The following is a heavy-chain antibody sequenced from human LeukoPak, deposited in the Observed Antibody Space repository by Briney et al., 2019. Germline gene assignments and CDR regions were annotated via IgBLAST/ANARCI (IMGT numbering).Heavy chain of an antibody. D-gene: IGHD1-26*01. CDR1: GGSFSSSSYY. J-gene: IGHJ4*02. Sequence: PSETLSLTCTVSGGSFSSSSYYWGWIRQPPGKGLEWIGSIYFSGSTYYNPSLKSRVTISEDTSKNQFSLKLSSVTAADTAVYYCARRSGSYVDYWGQGTLVTVSS. V-gene: IGHV4-39*01. CDR3: ARRSGSYVDY. CDR2: IYFSGST.